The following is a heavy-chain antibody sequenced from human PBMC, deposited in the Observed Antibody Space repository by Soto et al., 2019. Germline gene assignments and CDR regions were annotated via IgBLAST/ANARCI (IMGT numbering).Heavy chain of an antibody. Sequence: GESLKISCKASGYSFTNYWIGWVRQMPGKGLEWMGIIYPGDSDTRYSPSFQGQVTISADKSINTAYVQWSSLKASDTAIYYCARRAYSSGPDVWGQGTTVTVSS. V-gene: IGHV5-51*01. CDR1: GYSFTNYW. J-gene: IGHJ6*02. CDR3: ARRAYSSGPDV. D-gene: IGHD6-19*01. CDR2: IYPGDSDT.